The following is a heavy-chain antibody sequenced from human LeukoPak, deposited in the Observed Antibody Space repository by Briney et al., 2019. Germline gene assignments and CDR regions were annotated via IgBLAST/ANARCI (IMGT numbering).Heavy chain of an antibody. J-gene: IGHJ4*02. CDR1: GYTFTSYD. CDR3: ATGAPIVATSPFDY. V-gene: IGHV1-24*01. Sequence: GASVKVSCKASGYTFTSYDINWVRQAPGKGLEWKGGFDPEDGETIYAQKFQGRVTMTEDTSTDTAYMELSSLRSEDTAVYYCATGAPIVATSPFDYWGQGTLVTVSS. D-gene: IGHD5-12*01. CDR2: FDPEDGET.